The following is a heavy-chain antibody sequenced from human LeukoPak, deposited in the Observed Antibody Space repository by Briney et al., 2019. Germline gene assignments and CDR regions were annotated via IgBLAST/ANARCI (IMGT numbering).Heavy chain of an antibody. CDR2: ISSSSSYI. J-gene: IGHJ6*03. V-gene: IGHV3-21*01. CDR3: ASSRTLAATYYYYYYMDV. CDR1: GFTFSSYS. D-gene: IGHD6-25*01. Sequence: NPGGSLRLSCAASGFTFSSYSMNWVRQAPGKGREGVSSISSSSSYIYYTDAVKGRFNISRDNAKNSLYLQMNSLRAEDTAVYYCASSRTLAATYYYYYYMDVWGKGTTVTVSS.